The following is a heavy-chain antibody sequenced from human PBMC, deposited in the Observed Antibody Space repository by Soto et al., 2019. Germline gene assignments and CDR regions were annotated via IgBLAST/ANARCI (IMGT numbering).Heavy chain of an antibody. D-gene: IGHD2-8*02. V-gene: IGHV4-39*01. Sequence: QLRESGPGLLKPSETLSLTCTVSGGSISSPSYNWGWVRQPPGKGPEWIGTIFYSGTTQYNPSLGSRLAMLVDTSKSQVSLTLTSVTAADTAVYYCTTLASGHFDSWGQGAQVTVSS. J-gene: IGHJ4*02. CDR2: IFYSGTT. CDR1: GGSISSPSYN. CDR3: TTLASGHFDS.